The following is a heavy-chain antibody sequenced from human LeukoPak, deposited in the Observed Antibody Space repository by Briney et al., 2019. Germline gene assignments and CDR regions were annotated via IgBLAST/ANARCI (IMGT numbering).Heavy chain of an antibody. V-gene: IGHV4-61*01. J-gene: IGHJ4*02. CDR3: VRYYDSTGSFDY. CDR1: GDSVSRRSYY. Sequence: PSETLSLTRTVSGDSVSRRSYYWTWIRQPPGKGLEWIGYIYYIGSTNYNPSLESRLTMSVDTSKNQFSLRLSSVIAADTAVYYCVRYYDSTGSFDYWGQGTLVTVSS. D-gene: IGHD3-22*01. CDR2: IYYIGST.